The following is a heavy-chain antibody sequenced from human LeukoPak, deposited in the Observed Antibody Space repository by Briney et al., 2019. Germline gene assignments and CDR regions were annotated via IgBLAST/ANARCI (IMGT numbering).Heavy chain of an antibody. J-gene: IGHJ4*02. CDR2: INPNSGGT. D-gene: IGHD3-9*01. CDR3: ARGVSVLKSHQDFDY. CDR1: GYTFTGYY. V-gene: IGHV1-2*04. Sequence: ASVKVSCKASGYTFTGYYMYWVRQAPGQGLEWMGWINPNSGGTNYAQKFQGWVTMTRDTSISTAYMELSRLRSDDTAVYYCARGVSVLKSHQDFDYWGQGTLVTVSS.